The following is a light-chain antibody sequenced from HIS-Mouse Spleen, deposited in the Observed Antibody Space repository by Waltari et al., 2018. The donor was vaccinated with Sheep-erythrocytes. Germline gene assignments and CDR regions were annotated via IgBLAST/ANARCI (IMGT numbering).Light chain of an antibody. CDR3: SSYAGSNNWV. Sequence: QSALTQPPSASGSPGQSVTISCTGTSSDVGGYNYVSWYQQHPGKAPKPMFYEVSKRPSGALNRSSGSKSGNTASLTVSGLQAEDEADYYCSSYAGSNNWVFGGGTKLTVL. CDR2: EVS. V-gene: IGLV2-8*01. CDR1: SSDVGGYNY. J-gene: IGLJ3*02.